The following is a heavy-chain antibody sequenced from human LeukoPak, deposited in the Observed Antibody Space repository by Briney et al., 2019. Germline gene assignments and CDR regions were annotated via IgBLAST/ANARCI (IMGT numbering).Heavy chain of an antibody. CDR1: GFTFSSFA. CDR2: ITDSGGST. D-gene: IGHD5-12*01. CDR3: AKLRSKWLRGLIDY. Sequence: GGSLRLSCAASGFTFSSFAMSWVRQAPGKGLEWISTITDSGGSTYYADSVRGRFTISRDTSKNTLYLQMNSLRADDTAVYYCAKLRSKWLRGLIDYWGQGTLVTVSS. V-gene: IGHV3-23*01. J-gene: IGHJ4*02.